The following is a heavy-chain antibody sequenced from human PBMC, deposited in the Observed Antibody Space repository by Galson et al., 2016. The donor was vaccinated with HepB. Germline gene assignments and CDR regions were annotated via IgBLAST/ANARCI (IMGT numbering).Heavy chain of an antibody. CDR2: IWYDGSKK. V-gene: IGHV3-33*06. Sequence: SLRLSCAASGFSFSNYGLHWVRQAPGKGLEWVGGIWYDGSKKYYADSVKGRFTISRDNSENTLYLQLNSLRAEDTALYYCAKDRWPYGHYVEPYGMDVWGQGATVTVSS. J-gene: IGHJ6*02. CDR3: AKDRWPYGHYVEPYGMDV. D-gene: IGHD4-17*01. CDR1: GFSFSNYG.